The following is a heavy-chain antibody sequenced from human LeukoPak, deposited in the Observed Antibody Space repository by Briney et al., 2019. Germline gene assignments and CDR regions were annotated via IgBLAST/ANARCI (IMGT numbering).Heavy chain of an antibody. D-gene: IGHD2-2*02. CDR1: GYTFTSYG. Sequence: GASVKVSCKASGYTFTSYGISWVRQAPGQGLEWMGWISAYNGITNYAQKLQGRVTMTTDTSTSTAYMELRSLRSDDTAVYYCARSGGGGWYTVPYNWFDPWGQGTLVTVSS. CDR2: ISAYNGIT. CDR3: ARSGGGGWYTVPYNWFDP. V-gene: IGHV1-18*01. J-gene: IGHJ5*02.